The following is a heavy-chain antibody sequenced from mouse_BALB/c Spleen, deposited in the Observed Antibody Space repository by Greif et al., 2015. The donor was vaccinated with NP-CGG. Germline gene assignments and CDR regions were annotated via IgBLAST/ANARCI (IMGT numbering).Heavy chain of an antibody. D-gene: IGHD2-14*01. CDR1: GYTFTSYT. CDR2: INPSSGYT. CDR3: ARQRGGYAWFAY. Sequence: QVQLQQSATELTRPGASVKMSCKTSGYTFTSYTMHLVQQMTGQGLEWIGNINPSSGYTEYNQKFKDKTTLTAHKSSSTACMQLSSLTCEDSAVYYRARQRGGYAWFAYWGQGTLVPVSA. V-gene: IGHV1-4*02. J-gene: IGHJ3*01.